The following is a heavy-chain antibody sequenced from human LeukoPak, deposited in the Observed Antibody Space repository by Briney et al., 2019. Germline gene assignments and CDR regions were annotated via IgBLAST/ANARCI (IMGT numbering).Heavy chain of an antibody. CDR1: GFTFSSYG. CDR3: AKDASRKPYSSSWYRGTYYFDY. V-gene: IGHV3-33*06. D-gene: IGHD6-13*01. J-gene: IGHJ4*02. Sequence: GGSLRLSCAASGFTFSSYGMHWVRQAPGKGLEWVAVIWYDGSNKYYADSVKGRFTISSDNPKNTLYLQMNSLRAEDTAVYYCAKDASRKPYSSSWYRGTYYFDYWGQGTLVTVSS. CDR2: IWYDGSNK.